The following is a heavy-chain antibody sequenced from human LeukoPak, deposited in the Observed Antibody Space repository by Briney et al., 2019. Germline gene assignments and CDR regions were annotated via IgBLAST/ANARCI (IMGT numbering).Heavy chain of an antibody. CDR3: VISSGYYTYDY. CDR2: IYTSGST. J-gene: IGHJ4*02. D-gene: IGHD3-22*01. V-gene: IGHV4-61*02. Sequence: PSETLSLTCSVSGGSISSSSYYWSWIRQPAGKGLEWIGRIYTSGSTNYNHSLKSRVTMSVDTSKNQFSLKLSSVTAADTAVYYCVISSGYYTYDYWGQGTLVTVSS. CDR1: GGSISSSSYY.